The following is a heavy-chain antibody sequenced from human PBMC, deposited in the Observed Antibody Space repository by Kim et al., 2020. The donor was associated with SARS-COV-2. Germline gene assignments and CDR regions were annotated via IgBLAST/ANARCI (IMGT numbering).Heavy chain of an antibody. J-gene: IGHJ6*02. CDR3: ARHYGGYGYGMDV. D-gene: IGHD5-12*01. V-gene: IGHV3-53*01. Sequence: YADSGKGRFTISRDHAKNTLYLKMNSLRAEDTAVYYCARHYGGYGYGMDVWGQGTTVTVSS.